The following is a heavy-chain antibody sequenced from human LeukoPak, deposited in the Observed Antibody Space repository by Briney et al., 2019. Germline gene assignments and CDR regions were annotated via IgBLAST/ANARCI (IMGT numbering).Heavy chain of an antibody. J-gene: IGHJ4*02. D-gene: IGHD5-24*01. V-gene: IGHV3-7*01. CDR2: IKQDGSEK. CDR3: ARDGETPTIYFDY. CDR1: GFTFSSHW. Sequence: GGSLRLSCAVSGFTFSSHWMSWVRQAPGKGLEWVANIKQDGSEKYYVDSVKGRFTISRDNAKKSLFLQMNSLRAEDTAVYYCARDGETPTIYFDYWGQGTLVTVSS.